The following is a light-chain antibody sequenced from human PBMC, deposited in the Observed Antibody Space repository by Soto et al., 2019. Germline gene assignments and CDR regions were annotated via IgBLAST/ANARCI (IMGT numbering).Light chain of an antibody. CDR3: QQYNNWPPIT. Sequence: ELVLTQSPGTLSLSPGERATLSCRASQSITNNYLAWYQQKPGQAPRLLVYGASSRATGIPDRFSGSGSGTDFALPISRLEPEDFAAYYCQQYNNWPPITFGQGTRLEIK. J-gene: IGKJ5*01. CDR1: QSITNNY. V-gene: IGKV3-20*01. CDR2: GAS.